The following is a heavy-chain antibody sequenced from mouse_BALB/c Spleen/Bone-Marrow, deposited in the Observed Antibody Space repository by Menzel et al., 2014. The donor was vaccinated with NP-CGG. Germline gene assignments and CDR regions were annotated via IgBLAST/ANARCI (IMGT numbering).Heavy chain of an antibody. Sequence: EVKLVESGGGLVQPGGSLRLSCATSGYSFTDYNMSWVRQPPGKSLEWMGFIGNKANGYTTEYSACVKGQFTIEGDNSQSCLYLQKNTLNAEDSAYYCSARDQGLRRFTYWGQGTLVTVSA. CDR1: GYSFTDYN. CDR3: ARDQGLRRFTY. CDR2: IGNKANGYTT. J-gene: IGHJ3*01. V-gene: IGHV7-3*02.